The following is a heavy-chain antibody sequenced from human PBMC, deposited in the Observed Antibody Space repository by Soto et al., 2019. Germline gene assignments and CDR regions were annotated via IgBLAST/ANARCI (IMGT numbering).Heavy chain of an antibody. CDR3: AKDQTVAARNFDY. D-gene: IGHD6-6*01. CDR2: ISTSIDAT. J-gene: IGHJ4*02. Sequence: EVQLLESGGGLVQPGGSLRLSCAASGFAFSNYAMHWVRQAPGKGLEWVSSISTSIDATYYADSVKGRFTISRDDSKNTLYLQMNSLRADDSAVYYCAKDQTVAARNFDYWGQGTQVTVSS. V-gene: IGHV3-23*01. CDR1: GFAFSNYA.